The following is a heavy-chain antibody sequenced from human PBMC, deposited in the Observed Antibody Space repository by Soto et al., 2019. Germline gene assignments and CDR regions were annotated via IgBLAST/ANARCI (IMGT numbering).Heavy chain of an antibody. Sequence: QVQLVESGGGVVQPGRSLRLSCAASGFTFSSYGMHWVRQAPGKGLEWVAVISYDGSNKYYADSVKGRFTISRDNSKNTLYLQRNSLRAENTAVYYCAKDLHPYYYYYYMVVWGKGTTVTVSS. CDR2: ISYDGSNK. V-gene: IGHV3-30*18. CDR3: AKDLHPYYYYYYMVV. J-gene: IGHJ6*03. CDR1: GFTFSSYG.